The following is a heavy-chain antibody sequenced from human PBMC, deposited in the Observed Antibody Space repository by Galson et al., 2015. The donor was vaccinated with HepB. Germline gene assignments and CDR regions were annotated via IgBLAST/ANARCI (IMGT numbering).Heavy chain of an antibody. V-gene: IGHV3-30*04. CDR1: GFTISSYA. CDR2: ISYDGSNK. D-gene: IGHD6-13*01. J-gene: IGHJ6*02. CDR3: ARLGYSSSWRYYYYYYGMDV. Sequence: SLRLSCAASGFTISSYAMHWVRQAPGKGLEWVAVISYDGSNKYYADSVKGRFTISRDNSKNTLYLQMNSLRAEDTAVYYCARLGYSSSWRYYYYYYGMDVWGQGTTVTVSS.